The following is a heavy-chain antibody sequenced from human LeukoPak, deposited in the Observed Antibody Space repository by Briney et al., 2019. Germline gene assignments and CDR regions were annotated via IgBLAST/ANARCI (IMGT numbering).Heavy chain of an antibody. CDR3: ARVRGRITMVRGGHYGMDV. D-gene: IGHD3-10*01. V-gene: IGHV4-34*01. CDR2: INHSGST. J-gene: IGHJ6*02. CDR1: GGSFSGYY. Sequence: SETLSLTCAVYGGSFSGYYWSWIRQPPGKGLEWIGEINHSGSTNYNPSLKSRVTISVDTSKNQFSLKLSSVTAADTAVYYCARVRGRITMVRGGHYGMDVWGQGTTVTVSS.